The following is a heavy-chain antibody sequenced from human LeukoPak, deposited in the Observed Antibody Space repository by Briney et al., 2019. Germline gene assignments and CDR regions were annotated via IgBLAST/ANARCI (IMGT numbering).Heavy chain of an antibody. CDR2: VSAYNGNT. Sequence: ASVKVSCKASGYTFTSYGISWVRQAPGQGLEWMGWVSAYNGNTNYAQKLQGRVTTTTDTSTSTAYMELRSLRSDDTAVYYCARDRGIAVAGRAFDIWGQGTMVTVSS. V-gene: IGHV1-18*01. CDR1: GYTFTSYG. D-gene: IGHD6-19*01. J-gene: IGHJ3*02. CDR3: ARDRGIAVAGRAFDI.